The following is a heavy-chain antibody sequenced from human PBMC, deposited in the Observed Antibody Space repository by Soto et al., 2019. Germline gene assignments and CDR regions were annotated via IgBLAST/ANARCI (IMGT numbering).Heavy chain of an antibody. CDR3: ARGISNYIGYCSSSSCHIDY. CDR1: GYTFTSYA. CDR2: INAGNGNT. D-gene: IGHD2-2*02. J-gene: IGHJ4*02. Sequence: GASVKVSCTASGYTFTSYAMHWVRQAPGQRLEWMGWINAGNGNTKYSQKFQGRVTIARDTSASTAYMELSSLRSEDTAVYYCARGISNYIGYCSSSSCHIDYWGQGTLVTVSS. V-gene: IGHV1-3*01.